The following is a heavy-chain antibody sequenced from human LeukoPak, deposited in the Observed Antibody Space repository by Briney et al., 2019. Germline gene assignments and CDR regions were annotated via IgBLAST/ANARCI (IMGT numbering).Heavy chain of an antibody. Sequence: SETLSLTCTVSGGSISSSSYYWGWIRQPPGKGGEWIGSIYYSGSTYYNPSLKSRVTISVDASKNQFSLKLSSVTAADTAVYYCARLRYYDSSGPFDYWGQGTLVTVSS. V-gene: IGHV4-39*01. CDR3: ARLRYYDSSGPFDY. CDR1: GGSISSSSYY. D-gene: IGHD3-22*01. CDR2: IYYSGST. J-gene: IGHJ4*02.